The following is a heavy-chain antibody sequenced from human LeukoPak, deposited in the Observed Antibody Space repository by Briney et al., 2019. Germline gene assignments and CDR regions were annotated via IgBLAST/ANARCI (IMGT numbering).Heavy chain of an antibody. CDR1: GYSISSGYY. J-gene: IGHJ4*02. CDR2: IYHSGST. D-gene: IGHD4-11*01. V-gene: IGHV4-38-2*01. CDR3: GRGQMTTVIFDY. Sequence: SETLSLTCAVSGYSISSGYYWGWIRQPPGKGLEWIGSIYHSGSTYYNPSLKSRVTISVDTSKNQFSLKLSSVTAADTAVYYCGRGQMTTVIFDYWGQGTLVTVSS.